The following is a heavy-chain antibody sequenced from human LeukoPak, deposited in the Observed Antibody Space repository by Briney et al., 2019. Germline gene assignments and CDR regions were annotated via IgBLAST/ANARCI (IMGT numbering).Heavy chain of an antibody. CDR1: GYTFTGYY. D-gene: IGHD1-26*01. J-gene: IGHJ6*03. V-gene: IGHV1-2*02. Sequence: ASMKVSCKASGYTFTGYYLHWVRQAPGQGLEWMGWINPNSGGTNYAQKFQGRVTMTRDTSISTAYMELSRLRSDDTAVYYCARGARWELLIYFYYYMDVWGKGTTVTISS. CDR3: ARGARWELLIYFYYYMDV. CDR2: INPNSGGT.